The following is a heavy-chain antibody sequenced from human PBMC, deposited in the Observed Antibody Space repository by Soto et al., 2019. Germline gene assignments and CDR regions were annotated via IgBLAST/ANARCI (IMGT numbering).Heavy chain of an antibody. D-gene: IGHD6-19*01. V-gene: IGHV3-73*01. CDR1: GFTFGGSA. Sequence: GGSLRLSCAASGFTFGGSAMHWVRQASGKGLEWVGHIRSKTNSYATAYAESVKGRFTISRDDSMNTAYLQMNSLTTEDTAVCCWTRQTDVVQWLVGPTDYNVDYWGQGPLVTGSS. CDR2: IRSKTNSYAT. CDR3: TRQTDVVQWLVGPTDYNVDY. J-gene: IGHJ4*02.